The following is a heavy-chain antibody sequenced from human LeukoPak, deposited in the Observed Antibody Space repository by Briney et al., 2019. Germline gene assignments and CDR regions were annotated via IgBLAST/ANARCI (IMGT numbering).Heavy chain of an antibody. J-gene: IGHJ4*02. CDR1: GFTFSSYS. V-gene: IGHV3-21*01. CDR2: ISSSSSYI. CDR3: ARDPSPSRYGLYYFDY. D-gene: IGHD5-18*01. Sequence: GGSLSLSCAASGFTFSSYSMNWVRQAPGKGLEWVSSISSSSSYIYYADSVKGRFTISRDNAKNSLYLQMNSLRAEDTAVYYCARDPSPSRYGLYYFDYWGQGTLVTVSS.